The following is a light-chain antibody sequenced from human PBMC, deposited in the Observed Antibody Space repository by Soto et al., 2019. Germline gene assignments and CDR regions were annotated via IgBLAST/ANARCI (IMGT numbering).Light chain of an antibody. CDR1: QSVSFW. CDR2: KAS. CDR3: QQYQTFWT. Sequence: DIQMTQSPSTLSGSVGDRVTITCRASQSVSFWLAWYQQKPGKAPKLRIYKASTLESGVPSRFSGGGFGTEFTLTISSLQPDDYATYYCQQYQTFWTFGQGTKVDIK. V-gene: IGKV1-5*03. J-gene: IGKJ1*01.